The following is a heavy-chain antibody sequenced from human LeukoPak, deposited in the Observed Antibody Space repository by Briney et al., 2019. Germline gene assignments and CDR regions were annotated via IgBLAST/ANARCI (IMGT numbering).Heavy chain of an antibody. Sequence: PGRSLRLSCAASGFTFSSYAMHWVCQAPGKGLEWVAVISYDGSNKYYADSVKGRFTISRDNSKNTLYLQMNSLRAEDTAVYYCARLRDSSGNTRGDYFDYWGQGTLVTVSS. J-gene: IGHJ4*02. D-gene: IGHD3-22*01. V-gene: IGHV3-30-3*01. CDR3: ARLRDSSGNTRGDYFDY. CDR2: ISYDGSNK. CDR1: GFTFSSYA.